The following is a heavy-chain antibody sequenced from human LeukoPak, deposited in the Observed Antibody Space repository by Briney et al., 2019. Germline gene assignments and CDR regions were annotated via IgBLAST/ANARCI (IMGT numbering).Heavy chain of an antibody. V-gene: IGHV5-10-1*01. Sequence: GESLKISCKGSGYSFTSYWISWVRQMPGKGLERMGRIDPSDSYTNYSPSFQGHVTISADKSISTAYLQWSSLKASDTAMYYCARHPGAPFYIVVVPAVPFDPWGQGTLVTVSS. CDR1: GYSFTSYW. D-gene: IGHD2-2*01. CDR3: ARHPGAPFYIVVVPAVPFDP. J-gene: IGHJ5*02. CDR2: IDPSDSYT.